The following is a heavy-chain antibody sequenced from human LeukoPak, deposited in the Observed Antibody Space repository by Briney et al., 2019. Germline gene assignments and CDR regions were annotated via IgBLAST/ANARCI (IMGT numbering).Heavy chain of an antibody. V-gene: IGHV3-49*04. Sequence: GGSLRLSCTASGFTFGDYAMSWVRQAPGKGLEWVGFIRSIAYGGTTEYAASVKGRFTISRDDSKSFAYLQMNSLKTEDTAVYYCTRADYDILTGYYIFDYWGQGTLVTVSS. CDR3: TRADYDILTGYYIFDY. CDR2: IRSIAYGGTT. J-gene: IGHJ4*02. CDR1: GFTFGDYA. D-gene: IGHD3-9*01.